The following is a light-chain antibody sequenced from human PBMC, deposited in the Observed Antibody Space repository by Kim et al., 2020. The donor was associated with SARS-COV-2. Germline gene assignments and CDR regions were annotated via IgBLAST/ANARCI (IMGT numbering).Light chain of an antibody. V-gene: IGLV6-57*03. CDR1: SGSIASNY. CDR3: QSYDSSNNV. J-gene: IGLJ1*01. CDR2: EDN. Sequence: GKTVTISCTRSSGSIASNYVMWYQQRPGSAPTTVIYEDNQRPSGVPDRFSGSIDSSSNSASLTISGLKTEDEADYYCQSYDSSNNVFGTGTKVTVL.